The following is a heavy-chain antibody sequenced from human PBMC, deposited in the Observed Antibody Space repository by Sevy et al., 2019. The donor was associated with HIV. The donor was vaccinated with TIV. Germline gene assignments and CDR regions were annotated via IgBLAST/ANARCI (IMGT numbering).Heavy chain of an antibody. J-gene: IGHJ5*02. V-gene: IGHV4-39*01. CDR2: VYYSGNT. CDR1: GDSIRSTTYF. D-gene: IGHD6-6*01. CDR3: ARHGRQLISRAGWFDP. Sequence: SETLSLTCTVSGDSIRSTTYFWGWIRQPPRKELEWIGSVYYSGNTYDNPSLKSRVAISIDTSKNRFSLNLSSVTAADTAVYYCARHGRQLISRAGWFDPWGHGTLVTVSS.